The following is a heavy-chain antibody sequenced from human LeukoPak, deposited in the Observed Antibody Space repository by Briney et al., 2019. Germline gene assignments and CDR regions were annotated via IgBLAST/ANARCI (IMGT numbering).Heavy chain of an antibody. CDR2: ISWNRGSI. CDR1: GFTFDDYA. J-gene: IGHJ4*02. Sequence: PGGSLRLSCAASGFTFDDYAMHWVRQAPGKGLEWVSGISWNRGSIVHADSVKGRFTISRDNAKNSLYLQMNSLRAEDTALYYCAKDTRSMQLCFFDYWGQGTVVTVSS. CDR3: AKDTRSMQLCFFDY. V-gene: IGHV3-9*01. D-gene: IGHD3-16*01.